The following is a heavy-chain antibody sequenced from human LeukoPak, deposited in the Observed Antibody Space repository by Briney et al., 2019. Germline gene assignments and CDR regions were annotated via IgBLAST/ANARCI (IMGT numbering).Heavy chain of an antibody. CDR3: AKDENFDWLLYGWFDP. J-gene: IGHJ5*02. CDR1: GFTFDDYA. D-gene: IGHD3-9*01. V-gene: IGHV3-9*01. CDR2: ISWNSGSI. Sequence: PGGSLRLSCAASGFTFDDYAMHWVRQAPGKGLEWVSGISWNSGSIGYADSVKGRFTISRDNAKNSLYLQMNSLRAEDTALYYCAKDENFDWLLYGWFDPWGQGTLVTVSS.